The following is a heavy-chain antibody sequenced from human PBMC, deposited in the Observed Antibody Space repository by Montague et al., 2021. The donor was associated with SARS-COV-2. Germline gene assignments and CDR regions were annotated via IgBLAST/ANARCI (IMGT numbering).Heavy chain of an antibody. V-gene: IGHV4-59*08. Sequence: SETLSLTCTVSGGSITNYYWSWIRQPPGKGLEWIGYINDSGTTRYNPSLRSRVTISLDLSKNQFSLDLNSVTAADTAAYYCARTPYNHYGLDVWGQGTTVTVSS. CDR1: GGSITNYY. CDR2: INDSGTT. J-gene: IGHJ6*02. CDR3: ARTPYNHYGLDV.